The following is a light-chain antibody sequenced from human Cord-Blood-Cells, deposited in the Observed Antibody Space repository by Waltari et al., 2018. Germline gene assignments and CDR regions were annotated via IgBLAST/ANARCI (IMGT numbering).Light chain of an antibody. Sequence: QSALTQPASVSGSPGQSITISCTGTSSYVGGYNYVSWYQQHPGKAPKLMIYDVSKRPSGVSNRFSGSKSGNTASLTISGLQAEDEADYYCSSYAGSSTWVFGGGTKLTVL. CDR2: DVS. V-gene: IGLV2-14*01. CDR1: SSYVGGYNY. J-gene: IGLJ3*02. CDR3: SSYAGSSTWV.